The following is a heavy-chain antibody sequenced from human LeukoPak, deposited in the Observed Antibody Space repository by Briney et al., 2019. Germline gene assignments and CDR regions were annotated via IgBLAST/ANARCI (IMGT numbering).Heavy chain of an antibody. D-gene: IGHD2-2*01. CDR2: IYSGGST. CDR1: GFTVSSNY. Sequence: GGSLRLSCAASGFTVSSNYMSWVRQAPGKGLEWVSVIYSGGSTYYADSVKGRFTISRDNSKNTLYLQMNSLRAEDTAVYYCAKNVHCSSTSCYRGRAEYFQHWGQGTLVTVSS. J-gene: IGHJ1*01. V-gene: IGHV3-53*01. CDR3: AKNVHCSSTSCYRGRAEYFQH.